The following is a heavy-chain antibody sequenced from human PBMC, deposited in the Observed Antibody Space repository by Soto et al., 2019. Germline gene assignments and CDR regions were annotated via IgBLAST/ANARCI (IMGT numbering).Heavy chain of an antibody. D-gene: IGHD1-26*01. CDR1: GYTFTRMT. CDR3: ARGSAHYHVVFAWFDP. Sequence: QVLLVQSGAEVKKPWASVKISCKASGYTFTRMTMHWVRQDPGQRPAWMGWITTGSGETKYSRKFQGRVAITRDTSATTVHRELSSLSSADRAVSYCARGSAHYHVVFAWFDPWGQGTLVNVSS. CDR2: ITTGSGET. V-gene: IGHV1-3*04. J-gene: IGHJ5*02.